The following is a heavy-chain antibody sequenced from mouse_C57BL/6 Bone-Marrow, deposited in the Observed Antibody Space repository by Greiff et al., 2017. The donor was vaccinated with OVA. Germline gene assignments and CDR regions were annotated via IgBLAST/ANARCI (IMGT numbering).Heavy chain of an antibody. V-gene: IGHV1-64*01. CDR2: IHPNSGST. CDR3: ARFNWARYFDV. D-gene: IGHD4-1*02. J-gene: IGHJ1*03. Sequence: QVQLQQPGAELVKPGASVKLSCKASGYTFTSYWMHWVKQRPGQGLEWIGMIHPNSGSTNYNEKFKSKATLTVDKSSSTAYMQLSSLTSEDSAVYYCARFNWARYFDVWGTGTTVTVSS. CDR1: GYTFTSYW.